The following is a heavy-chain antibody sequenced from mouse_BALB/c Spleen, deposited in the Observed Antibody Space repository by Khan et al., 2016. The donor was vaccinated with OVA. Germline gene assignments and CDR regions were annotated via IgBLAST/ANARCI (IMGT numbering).Heavy chain of an antibody. CDR1: GYTFTSYW. V-gene: IGHV1-7*01. J-gene: IGHJ3*01. Sequence: QIQLVQSGAELAKPGASVKMSCTASGYTFTSYWMHWVKQRPGQGLEWIGYINPSTGYTEYNQNFKEKATFTADKSSSTAYLQLSSLTSEDSAVSYCATHGNSSAWFTYWGQGTLVTVSA. CDR2: INPSTGYT. D-gene: IGHD1-1*01. CDR3: ATHGNSSAWFTY.